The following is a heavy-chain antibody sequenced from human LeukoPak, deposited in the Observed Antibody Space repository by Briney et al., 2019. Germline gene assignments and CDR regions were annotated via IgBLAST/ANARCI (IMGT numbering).Heavy chain of an antibody. V-gene: IGHV4-4*07. J-gene: IGHJ6*03. CDR1: GGSISSYH. D-gene: IGHD4-17*01. CDR2: IYTSGST. CDR3: AKSYGVLYYYYMDV. Sequence: SETLSLTCTVSGGSISSYHWSWIRQPAGKGLEWIGRIYTSGSTTYNPSLKSRVTMSVDTSKNQFSLKLSSVTAADTAVYYCAKSYGVLYYYYMDVWGKGTTVTISS.